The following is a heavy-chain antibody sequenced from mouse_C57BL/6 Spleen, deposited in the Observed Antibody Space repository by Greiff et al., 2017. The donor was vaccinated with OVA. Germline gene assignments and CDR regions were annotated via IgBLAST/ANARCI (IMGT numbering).Heavy chain of an antibody. Sequence: QVQLQQSGAELVKPGASVKMSCKASGYTFTSYWITWVKQRPGQGLEWIGDIYPGSGSTNYNEKFKSKATLTVDTSSSTAYMQLSSLTSEDSAVYYCARGDYYGSSLYAMDYWGQGTSVTVSS. CDR2: IYPGSGST. CDR1: GYTFTSYW. J-gene: IGHJ4*01. CDR3: ARGDYYGSSLYAMDY. V-gene: IGHV1-55*01. D-gene: IGHD1-1*01.